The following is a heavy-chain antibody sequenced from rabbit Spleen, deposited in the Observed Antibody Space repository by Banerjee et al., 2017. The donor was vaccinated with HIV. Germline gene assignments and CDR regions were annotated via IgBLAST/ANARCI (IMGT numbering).Heavy chain of an antibody. V-gene: IGHV1S47*01. CDR2: IYNGDGST. CDR1: GFDFSSDA. J-gene: IGHJ4*01. CDR3: ARDLAAWNSGSYAFNL. D-gene: IGHD1-1*01. Sequence: GESGGDLVQPEGSLTLTCKASGFDFSSDAMCWVRQAPGKGPEWIACIYNGDGSTYYASWVNGRFTISKTSSTTVTLQMTSLTAADTATYFCARDLAAWNSGSYAFNLWGPGTLVTVS.